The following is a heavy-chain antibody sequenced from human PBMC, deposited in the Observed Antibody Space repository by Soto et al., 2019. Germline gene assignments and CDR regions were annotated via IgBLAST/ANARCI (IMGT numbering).Heavy chain of an antibody. D-gene: IGHD4-17*01. Sequence: EVQLLQSGGGLVQPGGSLRLSCAVSGFTFTTYGVTWVRQASGRGLEWVSGFSGYGGGTFYAASVKGRFTISRDNSTVYLQMNSLRPDDTAVYFCTRWNGYGDSWGQGTLVTVSS. CDR3: TRWNGYGDS. V-gene: IGHV3-23*01. J-gene: IGHJ5*02. CDR2: FSGYGGGT. CDR1: GFTFTTYG.